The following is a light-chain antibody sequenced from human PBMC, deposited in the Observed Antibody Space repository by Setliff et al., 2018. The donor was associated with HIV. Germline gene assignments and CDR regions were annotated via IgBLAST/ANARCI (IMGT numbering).Light chain of an antibody. CDR1: SSDVGGYNS. V-gene: IGLV2-14*01. Sequence: QSALAQPASVSGSPGQSITISCTGTSSDVGGYNSVSWYQQHPGKAPKVIIYEVTDRPSGVPDRFSGSKSGNTASLTISGLQAEDEADYYCSSYTSRNSYVFGTGTKV. CDR2: EVT. J-gene: IGLJ1*01. CDR3: SSYTSRNSYV.